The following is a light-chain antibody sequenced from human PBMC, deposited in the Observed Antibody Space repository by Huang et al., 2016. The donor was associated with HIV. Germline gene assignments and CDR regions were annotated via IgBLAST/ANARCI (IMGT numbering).Light chain of an antibody. CDR2: GAS. V-gene: IGKV3-15*01. Sequence: EIVMTQSPATLSVSPGERATLSCRASQSVSSNLAWYQQKPGQAPRLLIYGASTRATGIPARFSGSGSGTEFTLTINSLQSEDFAVYHCQQYNNWPPWTFGQGTKVEIK. CDR1: QSVSSN. J-gene: IGKJ1*01. CDR3: QQYNNWPPWT.